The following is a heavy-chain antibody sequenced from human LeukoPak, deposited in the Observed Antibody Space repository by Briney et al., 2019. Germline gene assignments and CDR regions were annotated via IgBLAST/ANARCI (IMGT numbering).Heavy chain of an antibody. CDR1: GGSISTYY. V-gene: IGHV4-4*07. CDR3: AREWRLAEYGSEYDYGMDA. CDR2: ISTSGTT. D-gene: IGHD3-10*01. J-gene: IGHJ6*02. Sequence: PSETLTLSCTVSGGSISTYYWTWIRQSAGKGLDWIGRISTSGTTNYNPSLKSRVTMSVDTSKNQFSLKLTSVTAADTAVYYCAREWRLAEYGSEYDYGMDAWGHGTTVTVSS.